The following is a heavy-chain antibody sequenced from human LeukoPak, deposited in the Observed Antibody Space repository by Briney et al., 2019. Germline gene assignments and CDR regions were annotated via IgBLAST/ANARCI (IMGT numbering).Heavy chain of an antibody. CDR1: GFTFSSYA. J-gene: IGHJ6*02. D-gene: IGHD6-19*01. Sequence: GGSLRLSCAASGFTFSSYAMHWVRQAPGKGLEWVAVISYDGSNKYYADSVKGRFTISKDNSKNTLYLQMNSLRAEDTAVYYCARVEAAVAGRSYYYYGMDVWGQGTTVTVSS. CDR3: ARVEAAVAGRSYYYYGMDV. V-gene: IGHV3-30-3*01. CDR2: ISYDGSNK.